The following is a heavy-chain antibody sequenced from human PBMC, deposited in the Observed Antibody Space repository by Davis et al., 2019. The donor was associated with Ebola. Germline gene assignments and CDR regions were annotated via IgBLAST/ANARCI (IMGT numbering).Heavy chain of an antibody. D-gene: IGHD6-13*01. CDR1: GFTFSGSA. CDR2: IRSKANSYAT. V-gene: IGHV3-73*01. CDR3: TRPGSYSSSWYSDY. J-gene: IGHJ4*02. Sequence: GESLKISCAASGFTFSGSAMHWVRQASGKGLEWVGRIRSKANSYATAYAASVKGRFTISRDDSKNTAYLQMNSLKTEDTAVYYCTRPGSYSSSWYSDYWGQGTLVTVSS.